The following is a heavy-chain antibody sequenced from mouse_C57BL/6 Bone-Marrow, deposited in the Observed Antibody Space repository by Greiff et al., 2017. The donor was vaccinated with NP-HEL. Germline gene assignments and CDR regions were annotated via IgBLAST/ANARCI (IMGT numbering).Heavy chain of an antibody. V-gene: IGHV14-4*01. CDR1: GFTIKDDY. J-gene: IGHJ4*01. Sequence: EVKLQESGAELVRPGASVKLSCTASGFTIKDDYMHWVQQRPEQGLEWIGWIAPENGDTEYASKFQGQATITADTSYNTAYLQLSSLTSEDTAVYYCTTGILGAMDYWGQGTSVTVSA. CDR3: TTGILGAMDY. CDR2: IAPENGDT.